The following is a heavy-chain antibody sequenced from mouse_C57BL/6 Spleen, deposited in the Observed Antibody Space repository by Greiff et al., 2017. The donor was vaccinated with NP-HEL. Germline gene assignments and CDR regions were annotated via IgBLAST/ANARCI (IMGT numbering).Heavy chain of an antibody. CDR1: GYTFTSYW. J-gene: IGHJ1*03. D-gene: IGHD2-4*01. Sequence: VQLQQPGAELVKPGASVKMSCKASGYTFTSYWITWVKQRPGQGLEWIGDIYPGSGSTNYNEKFKSKATLTVDTSSSTAYMQLSSLTSEDSAVYYCARRGLWDYDGWYFDVWGTGTTVTVSS. V-gene: IGHV1-55*01. CDR2: IYPGSGST. CDR3: ARRGLWDYDGWYFDV.